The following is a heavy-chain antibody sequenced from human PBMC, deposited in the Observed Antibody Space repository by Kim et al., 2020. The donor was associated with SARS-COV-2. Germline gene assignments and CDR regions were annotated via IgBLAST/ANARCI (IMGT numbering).Heavy chain of an antibody. V-gene: IGHV5-51*01. D-gene: IGHD3-10*01. CDR2: IYPGDSDT. J-gene: IGHJ6*02. CDR1: GYSFTSYW. CDR3: ARHPWFGDRHSYYYYGMDV. Sequence: GESLKISCKGSGYSFTSYWIGWVRQMPGKGLEWMGIIYPGDSDTRYSPSFQGQVTISADKSISTAYLQWSSLKASDTAMYYCARHPWFGDRHSYYYYGMDVWGQGTTVTVSS.